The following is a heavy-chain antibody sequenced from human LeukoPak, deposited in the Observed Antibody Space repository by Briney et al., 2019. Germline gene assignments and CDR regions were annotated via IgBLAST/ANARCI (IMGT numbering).Heavy chain of an antibody. J-gene: IGHJ4*02. D-gene: IGHD2-15*01. V-gene: IGHV5-10-1*01. CDR2: IDPSDSYT. Sequence: GESLKISCKGSGYSFTSYWISWVRQMPGKGLEWMGRIDPSDSYTNYSPSFQGRVTISADKSISAAYLQWSSLKASDTAMYYCARRRVGAYYFDYWGQGTLVTVSS. CDR1: GYSFTSYW. CDR3: ARRRVGAYYFDY.